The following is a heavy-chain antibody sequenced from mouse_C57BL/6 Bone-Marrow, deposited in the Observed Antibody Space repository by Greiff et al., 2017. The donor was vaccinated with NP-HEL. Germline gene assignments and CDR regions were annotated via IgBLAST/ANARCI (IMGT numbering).Heavy chain of an antibody. CDR3: ARQGYGY. CDR1: GFTFSSYG. CDR2: ISSGGSYT. Sequence: EVQLQQSGGDLVKPGGSLKLSCAASGFTFSSYGMSWVRQTPDKRLEWVATISSGGSYTYYPDSVKGRFTISRDNAKNTLYLQMSSLKSEDTAMYYCARQGYGYWGQGTTLTVSS. J-gene: IGHJ2*01. D-gene: IGHD1-1*02. V-gene: IGHV5-6*01.